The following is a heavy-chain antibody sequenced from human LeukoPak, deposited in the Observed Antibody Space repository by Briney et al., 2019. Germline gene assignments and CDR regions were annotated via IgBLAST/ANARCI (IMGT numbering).Heavy chain of an antibody. CDR1: AGSFSSSSHH. CDR2: IYSGRTT. Sequence: PSETLSLTCTVSAGSFSSSSHHWGWIRQSPGKGLEWIGSIYSGRTTYFNPPLNSRATISVVTSKNQLSLHLYSVTAADTAVYGRGGATMGALDSWGQGSLVTVSS. J-gene: IGHJ4*02. CDR3: GGATMGALDS. V-gene: IGHV4-39*01. D-gene: IGHD5-12*01.